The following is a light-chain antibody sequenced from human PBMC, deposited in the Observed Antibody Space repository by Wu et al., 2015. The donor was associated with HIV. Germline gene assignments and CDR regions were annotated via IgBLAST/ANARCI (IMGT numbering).Light chain of an antibody. V-gene: IGKV1-39*01. CDR3: QQSYSTLWS. CDR1: QSVTRY. Sequence: DIQLTQSPSSLSASVGDRVSITCRASQSVTRYLNWYQQKPGKAPELLIYAAPTLQSGVPSRFSGSGSGTDFTLTISSLQPEDFATYYRQQSYSTLWSFGQGTKVEIK. J-gene: IGKJ2*04. CDR2: AAP.